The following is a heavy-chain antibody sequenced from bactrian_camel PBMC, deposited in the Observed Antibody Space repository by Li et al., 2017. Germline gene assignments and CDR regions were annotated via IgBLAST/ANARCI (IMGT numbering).Heavy chain of an antibody. Sequence: VQLVESGGGLVQPGGSLRLSCAASGFTFSDYYMSWVRQAPGKGLEWVSGINSGGGKPYYADSVKGRFTISRSYANNSVYLQMNSLKSDDTALYYCITSLPTDPNYWGQGTQVTVS. J-gene: IGHJ4*01. CDR1: GFTFSDYY. D-gene: IGHD5*01. CDR3: ITSLPTDPNY. CDR2: INSGGGKP. V-gene: IGHV3S40*01.